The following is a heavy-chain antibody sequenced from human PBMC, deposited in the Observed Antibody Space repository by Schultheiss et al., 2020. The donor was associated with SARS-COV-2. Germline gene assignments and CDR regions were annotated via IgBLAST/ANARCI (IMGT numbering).Heavy chain of an antibody. V-gene: IGHV4-31*03. CDR3: ARGDYYGSGSYYYFDY. CDR1: GGSISSGGYY. J-gene: IGHJ4*02. CDR2: IYYSGST. Sequence: SETLSLTCTVSGGSISSGGYYWSWIRQHPGKGLEWIGYIYYSGSTYYNPSLKSRVTISADTSKNQFSLKLSSVTAADTAVYYCARGDYYGSGSYYYFDYWGQGTLVTVSS. D-gene: IGHD3-10*01.